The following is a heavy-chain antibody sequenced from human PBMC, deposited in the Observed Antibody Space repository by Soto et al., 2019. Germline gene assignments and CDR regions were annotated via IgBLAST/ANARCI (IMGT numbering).Heavy chain of an antibody. D-gene: IGHD3-16*01. J-gene: IGHJ3*02. CDR2: INTSGGST. CDR3: ARALRRGAFDI. Sequence: QVQLVQSGAEVKKPGASVKVSCKASGYTFTSYYMHWVRQAPGQGLEWMGIINTSGGSTSNAQKFQDRVTMTRDTSTSTVYMELSSLTPEDTAVYYCARALRRGAFDIWGQGTMVTVSS. V-gene: IGHV1-46*01. CDR1: GYTFTSYY.